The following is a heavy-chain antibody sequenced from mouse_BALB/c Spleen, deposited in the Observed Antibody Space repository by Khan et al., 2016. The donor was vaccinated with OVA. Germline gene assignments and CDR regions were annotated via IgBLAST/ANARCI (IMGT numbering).Heavy chain of an antibody. D-gene: IGHD2-3*01. CDR3: MSDDGYSGCVDV. V-gene: IGHV11-2*02. Sequence: EVQLLETGGGLVQPGGSRGLSCAGSGFTFSGFWMRWVRQTPGKTLEWIGDVNSDGSAINYAPSIKDRFTIFRDNDKSTLYLQMSNVRSEDTATYFCMSDDGYSGCVDVWGAGTTVTVAS. CDR2: VNSDGSAI. CDR1: GFTFSGFW. J-gene: IGHJ1*01.